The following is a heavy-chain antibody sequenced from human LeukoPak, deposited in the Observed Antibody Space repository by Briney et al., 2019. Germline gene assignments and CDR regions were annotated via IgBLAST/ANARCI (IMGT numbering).Heavy chain of an antibody. CDR2: IKSDGSLT. J-gene: IGHJ5*02. CDR1: GFTFSGYW. D-gene: IGHD2-15*01. V-gene: IGHV3-74*01. Sequence: PGGFLRLSCVASGFTFSGYWMHWVRQPPGKGLVWVSRIKSDGSLTDYADSVKGRFTISRDNAKSTLYLQMNSLRVEDTAVYYCASQVVGAAFDPWGRGTLVTVSS. CDR3: ASQVVGAAFDP.